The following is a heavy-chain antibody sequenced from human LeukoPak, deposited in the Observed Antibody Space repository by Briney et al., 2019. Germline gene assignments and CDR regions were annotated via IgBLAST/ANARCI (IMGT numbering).Heavy chain of an antibody. Sequence: GGSLRLSCATSGFTFATYAMNWVRQAPGKGLEWVSAFSGSGGHTSYADSVKGRFTISRDSSKHTLYLQMDSLRADDTAVYYCAKDRCSRPNCYLFDFWGQGTLVTVSP. D-gene: IGHD2-2*01. CDR1: GFTFATYA. J-gene: IGHJ4*02. CDR3: AKDRCSRPNCYLFDF. V-gene: IGHV3-23*01. CDR2: FSGSGGHT.